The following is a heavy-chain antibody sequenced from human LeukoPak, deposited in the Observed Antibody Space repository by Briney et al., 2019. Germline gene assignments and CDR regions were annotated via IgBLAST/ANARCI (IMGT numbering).Heavy chain of an antibody. CDR2: IKQDGSEK. CDR1: GFTFSSYW. CDR3: ARGGYSSSWRFGY. D-gene: IGHD6-13*01. V-gene: IGHV3-7*04. J-gene: IGHJ4*02. Sequence: GGSLRLSCAASGFTFSSYWMSWVRQAPGKGLEWVANIKQDGSEKYYVDSVKGRFTISRDNAKNSLYLQMNSLRAEDTAVYYCARGGYSSSWRFGYWGQGTQVTISS.